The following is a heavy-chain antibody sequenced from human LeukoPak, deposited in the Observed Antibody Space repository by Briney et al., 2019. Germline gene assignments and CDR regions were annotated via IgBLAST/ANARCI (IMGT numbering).Heavy chain of an antibody. CDR3: ADDIGD. V-gene: IGHV4-4*07. D-gene: IGHD4-17*01. J-gene: IGHJ4*02. CDR2: IYPSGTT. CDR1: GGSVSSYY. Sequence: PSETLSLTCSVSGGSVSSYYWTWIRQPAGKGLEWIGRIYPSGTTHYNPSLKSRVTMSVDTSKNQFSLKVTSVTAADTAVYYCADDIGDWGQGTLVTVSS.